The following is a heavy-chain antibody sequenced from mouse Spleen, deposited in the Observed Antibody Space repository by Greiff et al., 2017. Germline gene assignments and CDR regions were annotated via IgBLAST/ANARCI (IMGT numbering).Heavy chain of an antibody. CDR3: ARGGAITTATDYYAMDY. J-gene: IGHJ4*01. CDR2: IDPNSGGT. Sequence: VQLQQPGAELVKPGASVKLSCKASGYTFTSYWMHWVKQRPGRGLEWIGRIDPNSGGTKYNEKFKSKATLTVDKPSSTAYMQLSSLTSEDSAVYYCARGGAITTATDYYAMDYWGQGTSVTVSS. D-gene: IGHD1-2*01. V-gene: IGHV1-72*01. CDR1: GYTFTSYW.